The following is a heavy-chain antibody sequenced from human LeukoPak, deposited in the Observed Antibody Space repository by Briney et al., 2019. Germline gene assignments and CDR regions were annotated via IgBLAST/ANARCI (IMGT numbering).Heavy chain of an antibody. Sequence: SDTLSLTCTVSGGSISSVDYYWSWIRQPPGKGRDWIGYIYYSGSTYYNPSLKSRVTISVDTSKNQFSLKLSSVTAADTAVYYCARVVWGYYDFWSGYLGGNFDYWGQGTLVTVSS. V-gene: IGHV4-30-4*02. CDR3: ARVVWGYYDFWSGYLGGNFDY. J-gene: IGHJ4*02. D-gene: IGHD3-3*01. CDR1: GGSISSVDYY. CDR2: IYYSGST.